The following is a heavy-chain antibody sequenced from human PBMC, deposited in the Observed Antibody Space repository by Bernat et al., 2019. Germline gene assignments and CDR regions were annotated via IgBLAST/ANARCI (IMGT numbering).Heavy chain of an antibody. CDR2: IYYSGST. CDR3: ARDPRWGYFDL. Sequence: QVQLQESGPGLVKPSETLSLTCTVSGGSVSSGSYYWSWIRQPPGKGLEWIGYIYYSGSTNYNPSLKSRVTISVDPSKNQFSLKLSSVTAADTAVYYCARDPRWGYFDLWGRGTLVTVSS. D-gene: IGHD1-26*01. CDR1: GGSVSSGSYY. J-gene: IGHJ2*01. V-gene: IGHV4-61*01.